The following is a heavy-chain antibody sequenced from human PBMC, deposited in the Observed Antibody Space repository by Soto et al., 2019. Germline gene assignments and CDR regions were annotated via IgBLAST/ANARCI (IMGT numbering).Heavy chain of an antibody. CDR1: GASITGSSY. J-gene: IGHJ4*02. CDR3: ARGMTPPGAPAWYYFDS. V-gene: IGHV4-4*07. Sequence: SETLSLTCTVSGASITGSSYWSWIWQPAGKGLEWIGRFSLSGTTSYNPSLRSRVTMSADVSKNQFSLRLTSVTAADTALYYCARGMTPPGAPAWYYFDSWGQGTLVTVSS. CDR2: FSLSGTT. D-gene: IGHD2-8*02.